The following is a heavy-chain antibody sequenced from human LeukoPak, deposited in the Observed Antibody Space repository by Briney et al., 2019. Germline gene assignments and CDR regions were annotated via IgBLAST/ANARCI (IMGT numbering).Heavy chain of an antibody. CDR1: GYTFIRFW. CDR3: ARTSGDNDGNALYFDY. J-gene: IGHJ4*02. Sequence: GESLKISCKGSGYTFIRFWIGWVRQMPGKGLEWRGIIYPGDSDTRYSPSLQGQVTFSADKSITTAYLQWSSLKASDTAMYYCARTSGDNDGNALYFDYWGQGTLVTVSS. V-gene: IGHV5-51*01. CDR2: IYPGDSDT. D-gene: IGHD4-23*01.